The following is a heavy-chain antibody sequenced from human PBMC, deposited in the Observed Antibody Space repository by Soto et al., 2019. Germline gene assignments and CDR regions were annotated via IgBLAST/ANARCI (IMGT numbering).Heavy chain of an antibody. CDR2: INPNSGGT. Sequence: QVQLVQSGAEVKKPGASVKVSCKASGYTFTDYYIHWVRQAPGQGLEWMGWINPNSGGTKYAQKFQGTVPTTRDTSISTAYMELSRLRSHDTAVYYCARSPPGDSKTNWFDPWGQGTLVTVSS. J-gene: IGHJ5*02. CDR1: GYTFTDYY. CDR3: ARSPPGDSKTNWFDP. D-gene: IGHD4-4*01. V-gene: IGHV1-2*02.